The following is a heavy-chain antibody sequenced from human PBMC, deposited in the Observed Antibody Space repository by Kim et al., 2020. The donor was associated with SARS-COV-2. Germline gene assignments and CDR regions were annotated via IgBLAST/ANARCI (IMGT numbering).Heavy chain of an antibody. D-gene: IGHD3-10*01. Sequence: ASVKVSCKASGYTFSRVDLYWLRQAPGQRLEWMGRINAGKGNTEYSQKFQGRVTISRDTSASTAYMELSSLTSEDTAMYYCARRSSASGPYDYWGQGTLVTVSS. CDR2: INAGKGNT. V-gene: IGHV1-3*01. J-gene: IGHJ4*02. CDR3: ARRSSASGPYDY. CDR1: GYTFSRVD.